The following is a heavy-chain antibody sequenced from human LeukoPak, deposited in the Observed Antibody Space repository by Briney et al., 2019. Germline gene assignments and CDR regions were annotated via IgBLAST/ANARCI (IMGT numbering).Heavy chain of an antibody. CDR1: GFRFNDYA. CDR3: AKAFWSGSGYYYYYMDV. J-gene: IGHJ6*03. CDR2: ISGSGGST. V-gene: IGHV3-23*01. D-gene: IGHD3-3*01. Sequence: PGGSLRLSCAASGFRFNDYAIHWIRQAPGKGLEWVSAISGSGGSTYYADSVKGRFTISRDNSKNTLYLQMNSPRAEDTAVYYCAKAFWSGSGYYYYYMDVWGKGTTVTVSS.